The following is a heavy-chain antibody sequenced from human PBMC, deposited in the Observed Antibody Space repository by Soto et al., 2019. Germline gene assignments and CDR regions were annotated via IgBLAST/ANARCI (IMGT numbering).Heavy chain of an antibody. Sequence: GSLRLSCAASGFTFSSYAMSWVRQAPGKGLEWVSAISGSGGSTYYADSVKGRFTISRDNSKNTLYLQMNSLRAEDTAVYYCAKDGFYYYDSSGYFFDYWGQGTLVTVSS. CDR3: AKDGFYYYDSSGYFFDY. CDR2: ISGSGGST. V-gene: IGHV3-23*01. CDR1: GFTFSSYA. D-gene: IGHD3-22*01. J-gene: IGHJ4*02.